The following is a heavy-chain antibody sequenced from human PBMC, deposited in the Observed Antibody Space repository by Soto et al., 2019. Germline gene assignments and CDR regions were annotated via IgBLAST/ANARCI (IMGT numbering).Heavy chain of an antibody. CDR2: INHSGST. CDR1: GGSFSGYY. V-gene: IGHV4-34*01. J-gene: IGHJ6*02. CDR3: ARDRNRLYYYYGMDV. Sequence: ETLSLTCAVYGGSFSGYYWSWIRQPPGKGLEWIGEINHSGSTNYNPSLKSRVTISVDTSKNQFSLKLSSVTAADTAVYYCARDRNRLYYYYGMDVWGQGTTVTVSS.